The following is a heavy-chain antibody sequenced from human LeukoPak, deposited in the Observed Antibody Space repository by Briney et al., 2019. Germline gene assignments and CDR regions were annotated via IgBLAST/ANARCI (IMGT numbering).Heavy chain of an antibody. CDR3: ARDRFGISRYYFDY. CDR1: GGSISSGGYY. Sequence: SETLSLTCTVSGGSISSGGYYWSWIRQHPGKGLEWIGYIYYSGSTYYNPSLKSRVTISVDTSKNQFSLKLSPVTAADTAVYYCARDRFGISRYYFDYWGQGTLVIVSS. J-gene: IGHJ4*02. CDR2: IYYSGST. D-gene: IGHD3-10*01. V-gene: IGHV4-31*03.